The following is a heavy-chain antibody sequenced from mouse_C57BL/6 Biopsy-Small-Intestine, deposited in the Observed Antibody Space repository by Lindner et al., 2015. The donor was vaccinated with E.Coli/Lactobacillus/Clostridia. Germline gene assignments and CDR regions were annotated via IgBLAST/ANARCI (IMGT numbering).Heavy chain of an antibody. CDR2: ISSGGSYT. J-gene: IGHJ3*01. CDR1: GFTFSSYG. V-gene: IGHV5-6*01. CDR3: ARQNALYGSSYAAWFAY. D-gene: IGHD1-1*01. Sequence: VQLQESGGDLVKPGGSLKLSCAASGFTFSSYGMSWVRQTPDKRLEWVATISSGGSYTYYPDSVKGRFTISRDNAKNTLYLQMSSLKSEDTAMYYCARQNALYGSSYAAWFAYWGQGTLVTVSA.